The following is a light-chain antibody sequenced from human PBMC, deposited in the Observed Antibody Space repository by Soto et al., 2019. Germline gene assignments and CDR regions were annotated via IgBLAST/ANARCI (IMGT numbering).Light chain of an antibody. Sequence: QSALTQPASVSASPGQSITISCSGVSSDVGSHNLVSWYRHQPGRAPQLVIYEATQRPSGVSDRFSGSKSGNTAYLTISGLQVEDEAEYFCFSFTTTSTHVFGTGTKLTVL. CDR2: EAT. J-gene: IGLJ1*01. V-gene: IGLV2-14*02. CDR1: SSDVGSHNL. CDR3: FSFTTTSTHV.